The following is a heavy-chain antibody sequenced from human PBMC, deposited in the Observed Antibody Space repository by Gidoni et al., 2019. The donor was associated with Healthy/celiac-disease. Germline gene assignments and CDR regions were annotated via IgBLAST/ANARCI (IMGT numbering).Heavy chain of an antibody. Sequence: QVQLVQSGAEVKKPGASVKVSCKASGYTFTSYGISWVRQAPGQGLEWMGWISAYNGNTNYAQKLQGRVTMTTDTSTSTAYMELRSLRSDDTAVYYCARAYDSSGYYQKVYYFDYWGQGTLVTVSS. CDR1: GYTFTSYG. CDR3: ARAYDSSGYYQKVYYFDY. D-gene: IGHD3-22*01. J-gene: IGHJ4*02. V-gene: IGHV1-18*01. CDR2: ISAYNGNT.